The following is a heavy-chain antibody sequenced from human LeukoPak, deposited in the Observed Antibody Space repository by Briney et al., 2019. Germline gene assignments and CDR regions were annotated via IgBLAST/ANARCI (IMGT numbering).Heavy chain of an antibody. Sequence: GGSLRLSCAASGFTFSDYYMSWIRQAPGKGLEWVSYISSSSSYTNYADSVKGRFTISRDNAKNSLYLQMNSLRAEDTAVYYCARDGQGIAAAGTNAFDIWGQGTMVTVSS. CDR1: GFTFSDYY. CDR3: ARDGQGIAAAGTNAFDI. CDR2: ISSSSSYT. D-gene: IGHD6-13*01. J-gene: IGHJ3*02. V-gene: IGHV3-11*05.